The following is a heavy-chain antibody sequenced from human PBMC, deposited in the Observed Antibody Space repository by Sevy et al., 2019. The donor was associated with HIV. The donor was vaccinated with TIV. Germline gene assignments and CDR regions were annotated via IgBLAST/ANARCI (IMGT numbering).Heavy chain of an antibody. CDR2: ISWNSGSI. Sequence: GGSLRLSCAASGFTFDDYAMHWVRQAPGNGLEWVSGISWNSGSIGYADSVKGRFTISRDNAKNSLYLQMNSLRAEDTALYYCAKVDSSSWFTYDYWGQGTLVTVSS. CDR3: AKVDSSSWFTYDY. D-gene: IGHD6-13*01. V-gene: IGHV3-9*01. J-gene: IGHJ4*02. CDR1: GFTFDDYA.